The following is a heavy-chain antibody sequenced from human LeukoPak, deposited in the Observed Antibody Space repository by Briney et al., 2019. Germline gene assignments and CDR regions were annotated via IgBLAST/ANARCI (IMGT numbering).Heavy chain of an antibody. Sequence: PGTSLRLSCAASGFTFSNYGMHWVRQAPGKGLEWVAAIRSDGRNKYYGESVKGRFTVSRDNSKKTIYVQTDSLRVEDTAIYYCAKGGGGWFSGSFYYYYMDVWGRGTTVTVSS. J-gene: IGHJ6*03. D-gene: IGHD6-19*01. CDR3: AKGGGGWFSGSFYYYYMDV. CDR2: IRSDGRNK. CDR1: GFTFSNYG. V-gene: IGHV3-33*06.